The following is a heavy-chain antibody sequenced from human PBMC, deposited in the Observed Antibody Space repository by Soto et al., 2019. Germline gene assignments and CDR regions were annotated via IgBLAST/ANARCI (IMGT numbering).Heavy chain of an antibody. CDR2: IYYSGST. Sequence: SETLSLTCTVSGGSISSGGYYWTWIRQHPGKGLEWIGYIYYSGSTYYNPSLKSRVTISVDTSKNQFPLKVSSLTAADTAVYHCARVFNGGYCSSTSCYSYGMDVWGQGTTVTVSS. J-gene: IGHJ6*02. D-gene: IGHD2-2*01. V-gene: IGHV4-31*03. CDR1: GGSISSGGYY. CDR3: ARVFNGGYCSSTSCYSYGMDV.